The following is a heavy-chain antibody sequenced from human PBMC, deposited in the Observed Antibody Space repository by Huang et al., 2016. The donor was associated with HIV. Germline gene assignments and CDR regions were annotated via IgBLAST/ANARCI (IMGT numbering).Heavy chain of an antibody. CDR1: TFRFGAYW. CDR2: IKQEESEK. CDR3: ATKTAAMDI. Sequence: VESGGRLVQPGGSIRLSCVGSTFRFGAYWMSWVRQSPGKGLEWVANIKQEESEKYYVDSVKGRFNISRDNAKKVLFLEMNNVRVEDTATYYCATKTAAMDIWGQGTTVTVS. J-gene: IGHJ6*02. D-gene: IGHD1-7*01. V-gene: IGHV3-7*01.